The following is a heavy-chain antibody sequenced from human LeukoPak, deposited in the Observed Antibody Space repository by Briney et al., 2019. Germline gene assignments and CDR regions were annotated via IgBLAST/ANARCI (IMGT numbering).Heavy chain of an antibody. CDR2: IKQDGSET. Sequence: GGSLRLSCATSRYTFSSYWMSWVRQAPGKGLEWVANIKQDGSETYYVDSVKGRFTISRDNAKNSLYLQMNGLRAEDTAVYYCARDFGGNSIDYWGQGTLVTVSS. D-gene: IGHD4-23*01. CDR1: RYTFSSYW. J-gene: IGHJ4*02. V-gene: IGHV3-7*05. CDR3: ARDFGGNSIDY.